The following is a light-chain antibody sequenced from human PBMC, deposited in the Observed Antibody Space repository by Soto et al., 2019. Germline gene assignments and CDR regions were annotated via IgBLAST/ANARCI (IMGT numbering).Light chain of an antibody. CDR2: DAS. CDR1: QNINNNY. CDR3: QQYGRSPFT. J-gene: IGKJ3*01. Sequence: EMVMTQSPGTVSLSPGGVATLCFRASQNINNNYLAWYQHKPGQAPRLLMYDASLRATGIPDRFSGSGSGTDFTLTITRLEPEDFAVYSCQQYGRSPFTFGPGTKVDI. V-gene: IGKV3-20*01.